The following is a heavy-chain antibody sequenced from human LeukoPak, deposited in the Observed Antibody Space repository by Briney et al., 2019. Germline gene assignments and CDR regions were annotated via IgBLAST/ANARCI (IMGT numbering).Heavy chain of an antibody. Sequence: GGALRLYCAASGFTFRSYSMNWFRQAPGKGLEWVSSIRSSSSYIYYADSVKGRFTISRDNAKNSLYLQMNSLRAEDTAVYYCASEGAARRNWFDPWGQGTLVTVSS. J-gene: IGHJ5*02. CDR1: GFTFRSYS. D-gene: IGHD6-6*01. V-gene: IGHV3-21*01. CDR2: IRSSSSYI. CDR3: ASEGAARRNWFDP.